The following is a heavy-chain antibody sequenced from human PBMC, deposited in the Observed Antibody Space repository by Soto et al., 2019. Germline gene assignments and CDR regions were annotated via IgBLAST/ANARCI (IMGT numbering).Heavy chain of an antibody. Sequence: QVQLVQSGAEVKKPGSSVKVSCKASGGTFSSYTISWVRQAPGQGLEWMGRIIPILGIANYAPKFQGRVTITADKSTSTAYMERSSLRSEDTAVYYCAKDYGGKDGDYWGQGTLVTVSS. J-gene: IGHJ4*02. CDR2: IIPILGIA. V-gene: IGHV1-69*08. CDR1: GGTFSSYT. CDR3: AKDYGGKDGDY. D-gene: IGHD4-17*01.